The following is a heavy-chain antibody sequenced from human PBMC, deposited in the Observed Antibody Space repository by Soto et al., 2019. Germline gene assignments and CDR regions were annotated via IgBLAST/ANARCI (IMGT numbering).Heavy chain of an antibody. CDR2: INQDGSER. CDR1: GFTFSSYW. D-gene: IGHD3-10*01. V-gene: IGHV3-7*03. J-gene: IGHJ4*02. Sequence: LRLSCAASGFTFSSYWMSWVRQAPGKGLEWVAKINQDGSERYYVDSVKGRFTISRDNAKNSLYVQMNTLRVEDTAVYYCARPVSSYFDYWGQGTLVTVSS. CDR3: ARPVSSYFDY.